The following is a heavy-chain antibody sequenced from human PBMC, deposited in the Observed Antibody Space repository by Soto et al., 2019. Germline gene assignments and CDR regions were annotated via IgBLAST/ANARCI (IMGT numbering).Heavy chain of an antibody. CDR1: GFTFSSYS. D-gene: IGHD3-9*01. V-gene: IGHV3-48*01. CDR2: ISSSSTI. Sequence: GGSLRLSCAAPGFTFSSYSMNWVRQAPGKGLEWVSYISSSSTIYYADSVKGRFTISRDNAKNSLYLQMNSLRAEDTAVYYCARVLRYFDWLFLFDYGGHGTLVTVSS. CDR3: ARVLRYFDWLFLFDY. J-gene: IGHJ4*01.